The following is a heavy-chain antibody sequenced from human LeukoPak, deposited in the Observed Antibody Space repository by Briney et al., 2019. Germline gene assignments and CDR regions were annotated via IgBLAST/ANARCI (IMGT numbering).Heavy chain of an antibody. J-gene: IGHJ4*02. CDR3: ARGEAEDYYDGSGYLPFDY. D-gene: IGHD3-22*01. V-gene: IGHV3-33*01. Sequence: GGSLRLSCAASGFTFSSYGMHWVRQAPGKGLEWVAVIWYDGSNKYYADSVKGRFTISRDNSKNTLYLQMNSLRAEDTAVYYCARGEAEDYYDGSGYLPFDYWGQGTLVTVSS. CDR1: GFTFSSYG. CDR2: IWYDGSNK.